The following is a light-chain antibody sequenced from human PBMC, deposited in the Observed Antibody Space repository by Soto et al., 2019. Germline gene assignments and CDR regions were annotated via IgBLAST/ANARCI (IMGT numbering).Light chain of an antibody. CDR2: AAS. CDR3: HKSYSTPWT. Sequence: EIKMTQSPSSLSELVGDIVTITCRASQNIEPHLNWYQQQGGDGSKLLLYAASTLQSGVPSRFSGGGFGTEFTLTISSLQPEDFATYYCHKSYSTPWTCGKG. J-gene: IGKJ1*01. V-gene: IGKV1-39*01. CDR1: QNIEPH.